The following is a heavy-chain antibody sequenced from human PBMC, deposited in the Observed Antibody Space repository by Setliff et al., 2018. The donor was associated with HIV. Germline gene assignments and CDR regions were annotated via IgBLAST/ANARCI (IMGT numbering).Heavy chain of an antibody. D-gene: IGHD7-27*01. CDR1: GDSITSGSYY. CDR2: IYYSGNM. CDR3: ARQLSNSLDH. Sequence: SETLSLTCTVSGDSITSGSYYWGWIRQPPGKGLEWIGTIYYSGNMNYNPSLKSRVTISIDTSKQFSLKLTSVTVADTAVYYCARQLSNSLDHWGQGTLVTVSS. V-gene: IGHV4-39*01. J-gene: IGHJ4*02.